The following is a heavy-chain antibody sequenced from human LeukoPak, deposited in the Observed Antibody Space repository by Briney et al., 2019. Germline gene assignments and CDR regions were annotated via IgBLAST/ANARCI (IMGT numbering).Heavy chain of an antibody. CDR1: ADSIRSYY. CDR3: ARTRLRVGYSYGSSKPYNWFDP. J-gene: IGHJ5*02. V-gene: IGHV4-59*12. CDR2: IFYSGST. Sequence: SETLSLTCIVSADSIRSYYWSWIRQPPGKGLEWIGYIFYSGSTHYNPSLQSRVTISVDTSKNQFSLKLSSVTAADTAVYYCARTRLRVGYSYGSSKPYNWFDPWGQGTLVTVSS. D-gene: IGHD5-18*01.